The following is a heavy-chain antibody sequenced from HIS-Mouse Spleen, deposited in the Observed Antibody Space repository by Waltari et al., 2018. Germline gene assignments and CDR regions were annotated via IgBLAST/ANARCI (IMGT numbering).Heavy chain of an antibody. Sequence: QVQLQESGPGLVKPSETLSLTCTVPGGPISSYYWSWTRQPPGKGLEWIGYIYYSGSTNYNPSLKSRVTISVDTSKNQFYLKLSSVTAADTAVYYCARGGSYENWFDPWGQGTLVTVSS. CDR3: ARGGSYENWFDP. V-gene: IGHV4-59*08. D-gene: IGHD1-26*01. CDR1: GGPISSYY. CDR2: IYYSGST. J-gene: IGHJ5*02.